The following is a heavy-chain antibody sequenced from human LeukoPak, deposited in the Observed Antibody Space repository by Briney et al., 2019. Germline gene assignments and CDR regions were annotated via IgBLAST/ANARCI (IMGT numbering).Heavy chain of an antibody. V-gene: IGHV1-69*13. CDR2: IIPIFGTA. CDR1: GGTFSSYA. Sequence: SVKASCKASGGTFSSYAISWVRQAPGQGLEWMGGIIPIFGTANYAQKFQGRVTITADESTSTAYMELSSLGSEDTAVYYCATGRPYYYGSGSYSALFDYWGQGTLVTVSS. J-gene: IGHJ4*02. D-gene: IGHD3-10*01. CDR3: ATGRPYYYGSGSYSALFDY.